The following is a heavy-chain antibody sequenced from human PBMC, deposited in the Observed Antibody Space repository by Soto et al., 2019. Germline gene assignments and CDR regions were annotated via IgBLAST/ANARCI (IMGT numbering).Heavy chain of an antibody. CDR1: GFSFSDFG. CDR2: IHPEGTNT. V-gene: IGHV3-23*01. CDR3: AKDPSTGSADF. Sequence: GSLSLSCAASGFSFSDFGMTWVRQAPGKGLEWVSTIHPEGTNTHYADSVKGRFTISRDNSKGTLYLEMNSLRAEDTAIYFCAKDPSTGSADFWGQGTLVTVSS. J-gene: IGHJ4*02. D-gene: IGHD3-9*01.